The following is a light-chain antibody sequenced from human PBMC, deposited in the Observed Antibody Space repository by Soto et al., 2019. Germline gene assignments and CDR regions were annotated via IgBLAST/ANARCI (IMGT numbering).Light chain of an antibody. J-gene: IGKJ1*01. CDR3: QQYNLYPWT. V-gene: IGKV1-5*03. Sequence: MTPYPSALHASGGDRVTITCRASQNVSSELAWYQQKPGKAPKLLIYRTSIRDSGVPSRFSGSGSGTEFTLTISSLQPDDFAAYYCQQYNLYPWTFGEGTKV. CDR1: QNVSSE. CDR2: RTS.